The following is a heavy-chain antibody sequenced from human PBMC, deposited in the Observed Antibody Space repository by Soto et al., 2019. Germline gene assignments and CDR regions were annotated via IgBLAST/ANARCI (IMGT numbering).Heavy chain of an antibody. J-gene: IGHJ1*01. CDR3: ARGSQGLVNDFKH. V-gene: IGHV1-18*01. CDR2: ISAYNGNT. Sequence: GXSVKVCCKASGSTFPSYGISWVRQAPGQGLEWMGWISAYNGNTNYAQKLQGRVTMTTDTSTSTAYMELRSLRSDDTAVYYCARGSQGLVNDFKHWGQGTLVTGSS. CDR1: GSTFPSYG. D-gene: IGHD2-15*01.